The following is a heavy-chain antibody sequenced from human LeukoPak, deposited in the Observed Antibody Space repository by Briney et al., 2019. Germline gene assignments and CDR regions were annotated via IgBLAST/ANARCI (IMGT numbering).Heavy chain of an antibody. CDR2: ISYDGSDK. Sequence: GGSLRLSCAASRFTFSSYAMHWVRQAPGKGLEWVAVISYDGSDKYYADSVKGRFTISRDNSKNTLYLQMNSLRAEDTAVYYCARRRGAYCSGGSCYDSAFDIWGQGTMVTVSS. CDR3: ARRRGAYCSGGSCYDSAFDI. V-gene: IGHV3-30-3*01. CDR1: RFTFSSYA. D-gene: IGHD2-15*01. J-gene: IGHJ3*02.